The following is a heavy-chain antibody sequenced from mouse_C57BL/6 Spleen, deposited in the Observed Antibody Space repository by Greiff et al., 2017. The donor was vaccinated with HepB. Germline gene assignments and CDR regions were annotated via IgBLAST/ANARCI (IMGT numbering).Heavy chain of an antibody. CDR3: ARIYYGNYVLFDY. Sequence: EVKLVESGGDLVKPGGSLKLSCAASGFTFSSYGMSWVRQTPDKRLEWVATISSGGSYTYYPDSVKGRFTITRDNAKNTLYLQMSSLKSEDTAMYYCARIYYGNYVLFDYWGQGTTLTVSS. J-gene: IGHJ2*01. CDR2: ISSGGSYT. D-gene: IGHD2-1*01. V-gene: IGHV5-6*01. CDR1: GFTFSSYG.